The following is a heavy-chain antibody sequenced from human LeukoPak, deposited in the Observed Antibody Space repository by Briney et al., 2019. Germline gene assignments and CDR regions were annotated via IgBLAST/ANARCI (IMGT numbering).Heavy chain of an antibody. D-gene: IGHD6-13*01. V-gene: IGHV3-7*01. CDR1: GFTFSSYW. J-gene: IGHJ6*02. CDR3: ARDIAAAGTIYYYYYGMDV. CDR2: IKQDESEK. Sequence: PGGSLRLSCAASGFTFSSYWMSWVRQAPGKGLEWVANIKQDESEKYYVDSVKGRFTISRDNAKNSLYLQMNSLRAEDTAVYYCARDIAAAGTIYYYYYGMDVWGQGTTVTVSS.